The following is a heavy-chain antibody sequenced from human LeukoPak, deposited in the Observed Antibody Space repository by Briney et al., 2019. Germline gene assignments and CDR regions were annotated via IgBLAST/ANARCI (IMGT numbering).Heavy chain of an antibody. Sequence: TSETLSLTCTVSGGSISTFYWSWLRQPPGKQLEWIGYVYYSGSTNYNPSFKTRVTISVDTSKNQFSLKLSSVTPADTAVYYCARVDYDSSGYFDYWGQGTLVTVSS. D-gene: IGHD3-22*01. J-gene: IGHJ4*02. V-gene: IGHV4-59*01. CDR3: ARVDYDSSGYFDY. CDR2: VYYSGST. CDR1: GGSISTFY.